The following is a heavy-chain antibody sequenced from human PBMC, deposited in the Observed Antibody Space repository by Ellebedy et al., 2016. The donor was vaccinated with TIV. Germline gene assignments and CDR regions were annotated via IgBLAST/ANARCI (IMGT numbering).Heavy chain of an antibody. V-gene: IGHV7-4-1*02. D-gene: IGHD6-19*01. CDR1: GYTFTSNA. J-gene: IGHJ4*02. CDR2: INTNTGNP. CDR3: AREYRSGWSPLDY. Sequence: AASVKVSCKASGYTFTSNAMNWARQAPGQGLEWMGWINTNTGNPTYDQGFTGRFVFSLDTSVNTAYLQISSLKAEDTAVYYCAREYRSGWSPLDYWGQGTLVTVSS.